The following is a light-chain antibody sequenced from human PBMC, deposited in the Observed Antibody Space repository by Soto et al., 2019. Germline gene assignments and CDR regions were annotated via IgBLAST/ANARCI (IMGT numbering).Light chain of an antibody. Sequence: ENVLTQSPGTLSLSPGERATLSCRASQSVSSTNLAWYQQKPGRAPRLLIYRVSNRATGIPDWFSGSGSGTDFTLTISRLDPEDFAVYYCQHYDNLLWTFGQGTKVEV. V-gene: IGKV3-20*01. CDR3: QHYDNLLWT. CDR2: RVS. J-gene: IGKJ1*01. CDR1: QSVSSTN.